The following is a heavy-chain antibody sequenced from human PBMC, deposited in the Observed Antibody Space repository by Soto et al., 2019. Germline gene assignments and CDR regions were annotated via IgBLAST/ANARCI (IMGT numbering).Heavy chain of an antibody. CDR2: IYHSGST. Sequence: SDTLSLTCAVSGGSISSSNWWSWVRQPPGKGLEWIGEIYHSGSTNYNPSLKSRVTISVDTSKNQFSLKLSSVTAADTAVYYCARDRGYCSSNGCWNFDHWGHGTLVTVSS. CDR1: GGSISSSNW. V-gene: IGHV4-4*02. CDR3: ARDRGYCSSNGCWNFDH. D-gene: IGHD2-2*01. J-gene: IGHJ4*01.